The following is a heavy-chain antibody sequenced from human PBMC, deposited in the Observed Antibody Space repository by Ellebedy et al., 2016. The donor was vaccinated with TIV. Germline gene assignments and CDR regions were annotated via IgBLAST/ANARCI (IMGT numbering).Heavy chain of an antibody. Sequence: PGGSLRLSCAASGFTFSSYAMSWVRQAPGKGLEWVSNIKQDGSEKYYVDSVKGRFTISRDNAKNSLYLQMNSLRAEDTAVYYCARDGLLGWELLDYWGQGTLVTVSS. CDR1: GFTFSSYA. V-gene: IGHV3-7*01. J-gene: IGHJ4*02. CDR3: ARDGLLGWELLDY. D-gene: IGHD1-26*01. CDR2: IKQDGSEK.